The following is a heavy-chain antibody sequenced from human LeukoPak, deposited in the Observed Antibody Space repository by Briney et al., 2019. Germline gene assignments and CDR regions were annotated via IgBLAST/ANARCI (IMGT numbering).Heavy chain of an antibody. V-gene: IGHV3-11*04. Sequence: GGPLRLSCAASGFTFSDYYMSWIRQAPGKGLEWVPYISSGSTIYYADSVKGRFTISRDNAKNSLYLQMNSLRAEDTAVYYSARDPLRGIAVAGHEDYWGQGTLVTVSS. CDR1: GFTFSDYY. CDR2: ISSGSTI. D-gene: IGHD6-19*01. J-gene: IGHJ4*02. CDR3: ARDPLRGIAVAGHEDY.